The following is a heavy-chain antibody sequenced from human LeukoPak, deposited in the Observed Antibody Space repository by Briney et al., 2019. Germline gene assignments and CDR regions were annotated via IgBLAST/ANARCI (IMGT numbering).Heavy chain of an antibody. CDR3: ARVHCSGTSCYAFDY. J-gene: IGHJ4*02. CDR2: IYYSGST. CDR1: GGSISSSSYY. Sequence: SETLSLTCTVSGGSISSSSYYWGWIRQPPGKGLEWIGSIYYSGSTYYNPSLKSRVTISVDTSKNQFSLKLSSVTAADTAVYYCARVHCSGTSCYAFDYWGQGTLVTVSS. V-gene: IGHV4-39*07. D-gene: IGHD2-2*01.